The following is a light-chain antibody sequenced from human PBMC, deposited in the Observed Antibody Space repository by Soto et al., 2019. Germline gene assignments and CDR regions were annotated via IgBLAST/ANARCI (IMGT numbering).Light chain of an antibody. CDR2: AAS. CDR1: QDISSW. CDR3: QQANSFS. Sequence: DIQMTQSPSSVSASVGDRVTITCRASQDISSWFAWYQQKPGKAPKLLIYAASSLHSGVPSRFSDSASGTDFTLTINSLQPEDFATYYCQQANSFSFGGGTKVEIK. J-gene: IGKJ4*01. V-gene: IGKV1-12*02.